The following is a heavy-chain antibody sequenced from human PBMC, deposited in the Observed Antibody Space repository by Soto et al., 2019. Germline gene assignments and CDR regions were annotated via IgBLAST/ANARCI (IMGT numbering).Heavy chain of an antibody. CDR1: GFTFSSYG. D-gene: IGHD5-18*01. J-gene: IGHJ4*02. CDR2: IWYDGSNK. Sequence: QVQLVESGGGVVQPGRSLRLSCAASGFTFSSYGMHWVRQAPGKGLEWVAVIWYDGSNKYYADSVKGRFTISRDNSKNTLYLQMNSLRAEDTAVYYCAREMDTIEGDYWGQGTLVTVSS. CDR3: AREMDTIEGDY. V-gene: IGHV3-33*01.